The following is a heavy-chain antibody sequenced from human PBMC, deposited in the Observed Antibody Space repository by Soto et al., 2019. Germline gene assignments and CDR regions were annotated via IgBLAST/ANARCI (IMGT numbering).Heavy chain of an antibody. CDR3: ARGVGYYDFWGGYLLLGYCYGMDV. V-gene: IGHV1-3*01. J-gene: IGHJ6*02. CDR1: GYTFTSYA. D-gene: IGHD3-3*01. CDR2: INAGNGNT. Sequence: ASVKVSCKASGYTFTSYAMHWVRQAPGQRLEWMGWINAGNGNTKYSQKFQGRVTITRDTSASTAYMELSSLRSEDTAVYYCARGVGYYDFWGGYLLLGYCYGMDVWGQGTTVTVSS.